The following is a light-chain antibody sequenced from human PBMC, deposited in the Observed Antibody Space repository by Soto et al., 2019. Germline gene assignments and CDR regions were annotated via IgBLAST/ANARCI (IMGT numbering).Light chain of an antibody. CDR1: QAISVS. CDR2: DAS. V-gene: IGKV1-5*01. Sequence: IPMTQSPSTLSASVGDTVTISCRASQAISVSLAWYRQKPGKAPNLLIYDASTLQEGVPSRFSGSGSGTEFTITVTRLQPDDFATYFCQQYEKYSTFGHGTKVDVK. CDR3: QQYEKYST. J-gene: IGKJ1*01.